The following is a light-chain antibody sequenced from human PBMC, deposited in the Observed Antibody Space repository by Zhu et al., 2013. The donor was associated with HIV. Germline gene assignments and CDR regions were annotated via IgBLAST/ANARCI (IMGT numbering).Light chain of an antibody. J-gene: IGKJ1*01. V-gene: IGKV1-39*01. Sequence: DIQMTQSPSSLSASVGDRVTITCQASQDISNYLNWYQHKPGRAPKVVIYGASRLLTGVPSRFSGSGSGTDFTLTIRSLQPEDFATYYCQQSSTTPWTFGQGTKVEV. CDR2: GAS. CDR1: QDISNY. CDR3: QQSSTTPWT.